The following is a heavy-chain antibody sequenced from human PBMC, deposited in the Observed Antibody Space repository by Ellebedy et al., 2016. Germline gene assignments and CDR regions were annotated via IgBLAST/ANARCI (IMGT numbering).Heavy chain of an antibody. Sequence: SETLSLXXTVSGGSISSNTYHWGWIRQPPGKGPEWIGSMSYRGSSYYKSSLKSRVTISIDTSTKQFSLKLTSVTAADTAMYYCATDIGLWGQGTLVTVSS. CDR2: MSYRGSS. CDR1: GGSISSNTYH. V-gene: IGHV4-39*07. D-gene: IGHD3-10*01. CDR3: ATDIGL. J-gene: IGHJ3*01.